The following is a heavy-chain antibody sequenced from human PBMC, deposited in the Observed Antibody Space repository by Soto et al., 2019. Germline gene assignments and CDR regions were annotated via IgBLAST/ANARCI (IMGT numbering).Heavy chain of an antibody. D-gene: IGHD2-15*01. J-gene: IGHJ6*02. Sequence: EVQLVESGGGLVKPGGSLRLSCAASGFTFSSYSMNWVRQAPGKGLEWVSSISSSSSYIYYADSVKGRFTISRDNAKNSLYLQMNSLRAEDTAVYYCAGTYCSGGSCYASMDVWGQGPTVTVSS. V-gene: IGHV3-21*01. CDR1: GFTFSSYS. CDR2: ISSSSSYI. CDR3: AGTYCSGGSCYASMDV.